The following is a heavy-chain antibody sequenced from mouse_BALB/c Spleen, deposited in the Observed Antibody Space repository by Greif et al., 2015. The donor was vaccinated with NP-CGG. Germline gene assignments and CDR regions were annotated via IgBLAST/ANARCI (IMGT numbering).Heavy chain of an antibody. J-gene: IGHJ3*01. CDR2: INPSTGGT. D-gene: IGHD4-1*01. CDR1: GYTFTSYY. V-gene: IGHV1S81*02. CDR3: SWAWFAY. Sequence: QVQLKQSGAELVKPGASVKLSCKASGYTFTSYYMYWVKQRPGQGLEWIGEINPSTGGTNFNEKIKSKATLTVDKSSSTAYMQLSSLTSEDSAVYFCSWAWFAYWGQGTLVTVSA.